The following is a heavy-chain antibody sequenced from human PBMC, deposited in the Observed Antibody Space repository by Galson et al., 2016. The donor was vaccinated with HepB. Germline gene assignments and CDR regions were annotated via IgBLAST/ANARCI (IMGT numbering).Heavy chain of an antibody. CDR3: AKDLEVRMATKYYFEY. CDR2: IWYDESEK. CDR1: GFRLSDYG. V-gene: IGHV3-33*06. D-gene: IGHD5-24*01. J-gene: IGHJ4*02. Sequence: SLRLSCAVSGFRLSDYGMHWVRQTPDKGLEWLSVIWYDESEKYYADSVKGRSTISRDNSKNTLCLQMHSLRVEDTGMYYCAKDLEVRMATKYYFEYWGLGTLVTVSS.